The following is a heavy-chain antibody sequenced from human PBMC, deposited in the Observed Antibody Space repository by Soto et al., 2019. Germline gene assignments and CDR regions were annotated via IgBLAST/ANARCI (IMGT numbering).Heavy chain of an antibody. J-gene: IGHJ6*02. Sequence: EVQLVESGGSLVQPGGSLRLSCAASGFSVSLNYMSWVRQAPGKGLEWVSVIYSGGTTYYADSVKGRFTISRDSSSNTLYLQMDSLRADDTAVYSCARAGLDIDVYYSYYALDVWGQGTTVVVYS. CDR1: GFSVSLNY. CDR3: ARAGLDIDVYYSYYALDV. V-gene: IGHV3-66*01. CDR2: IYSGGTT. D-gene: IGHD2-15*01.